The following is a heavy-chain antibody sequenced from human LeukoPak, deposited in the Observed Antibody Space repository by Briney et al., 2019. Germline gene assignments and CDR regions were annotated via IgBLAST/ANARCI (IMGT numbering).Heavy chain of an antibody. CDR2: IIPIFGTA. CDR1: GGTFSSYA. D-gene: IGHD6-13*01. J-gene: IGHJ4*02. V-gene: IGHV1-69*06. Sequence: ASVKVSCKASGGTFSSYAISWVRQALGQGLEWMGGIIPIFGTANYAQKFQGRVTITADKSTSTAYMELSSLRSEDTAVYYCARARIAAAGDYFDYWGQGTLVTVSS. CDR3: ARARIAAAGDYFDY.